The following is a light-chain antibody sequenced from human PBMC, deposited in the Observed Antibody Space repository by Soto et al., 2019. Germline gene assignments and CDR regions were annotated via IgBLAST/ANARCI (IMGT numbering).Light chain of an antibody. CDR1: QSVSSN. CDR2: GAS. J-gene: IGKJ5*01. Sequence: EIVLTQSPATLSLSPGERATLSCRASQSVSSNLAWYQQIPGQPPKLLIFGASSRATGIADKFSGSGSGTDFTLTISRLEPADFALYYCQHYGAAPITFGQGTRLEIK. V-gene: IGKV3-20*01. CDR3: QHYGAAPIT.